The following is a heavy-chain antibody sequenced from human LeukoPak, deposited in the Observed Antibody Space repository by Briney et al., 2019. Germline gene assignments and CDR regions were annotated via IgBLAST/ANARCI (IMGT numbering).Heavy chain of an antibody. J-gene: IGHJ4*02. CDR1: GASISSGDYY. Sequence: SQTLSLTCTVSGASISSGDYYWSWIRQPPEKGLEYLGYIHYSGSTYYNPSLKSRVTISVDTSKNQFSLTLSSVTAADTAVYYCARERSGSYYENFDYWGQGTLVTVSS. CDR2: IHYSGST. V-gene: IGHV4-30-4*01. D-gene: IGHD3-10*01. CDR3: ARERSGSYYENFDY.